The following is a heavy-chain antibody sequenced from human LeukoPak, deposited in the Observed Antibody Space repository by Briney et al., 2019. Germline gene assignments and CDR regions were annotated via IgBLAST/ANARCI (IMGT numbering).Heavy chain of an antibody. J-gene: IGHJ5*02. D-gene: IGHD6-13*01. CDR1: GFTFGKYW. CDR3: ARENGVWDIAAAGTHRWFDP. V-gene: IGHV3-7*01. Sequence: PGGSLRLSCVASGFTFGKYWMSWVRQAPGKGLEWVANIKLDGSEKNYVDSVKGRFTISRDNTKNSLYLQMNSLRAEDTAVYYCARENGVWDIAAAGTHRWFDPWGQGTLVTVSS. CDR2: IKLDGSEK.